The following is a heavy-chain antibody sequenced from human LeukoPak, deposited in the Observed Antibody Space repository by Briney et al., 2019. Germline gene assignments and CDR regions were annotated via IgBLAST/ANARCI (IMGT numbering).Heavy chain of an antibody. D-gene: IGHD1-26*01. V-gene: IGHV3-48*02. Sequence: GGSLRLPCAASGFTFSSYSMNWVRRAPGKGLEWVSYISVSSSTIYYADSVKGRFTISRDNAKNSLYLQMNSLRDEDTAVYYCARVKGVGAAPFDYWGQGTLVTVSS. CDR1: GFTFSSYS. J-gene: IGHJ4*02. CDR3: ARVKGVGAAPFDY. CDR2: ISVSSSTI.